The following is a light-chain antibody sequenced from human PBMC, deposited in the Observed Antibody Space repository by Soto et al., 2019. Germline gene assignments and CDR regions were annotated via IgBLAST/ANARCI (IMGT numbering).Light chain of an antibody. V-gene: IGKV1-27*01. CDR2: AAS. J-gene: IGKJ3*01. CDR1: PGIRNY. CDR3: QKYSSVPV. Sequence: DIQMTQSPTSLSASVGDRVTITCRASPGIRNYVAWYQQKPGKAPKLMIYAASTLQSGAPSRFSGSGSGTDFTLTINTLQPEDGATYDCQKYSSVPVFGPGTKVESK.